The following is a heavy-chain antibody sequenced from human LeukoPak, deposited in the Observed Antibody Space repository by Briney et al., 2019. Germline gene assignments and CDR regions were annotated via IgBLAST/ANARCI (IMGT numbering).Heavy chain of an antibody. CDR2: TYYRSNWFN. Sequence: SQTLSLTCAISGDSVSSNSAAWNWIRQSPSRGLEWLGRTYYRSNWFNDFALSVKSRITINPDTSKNQFSLQLNSVTPEDTAVYYCAKNYGDCNWFDPWGQGTLVSVSS. J-gene: IGHJ5*02. V-gene: IGHV6-1*01. D-gene: IGHD4-17*01. CDR3: AKNYGDCNWFDP. CDR1: GDSVSSNSAA.